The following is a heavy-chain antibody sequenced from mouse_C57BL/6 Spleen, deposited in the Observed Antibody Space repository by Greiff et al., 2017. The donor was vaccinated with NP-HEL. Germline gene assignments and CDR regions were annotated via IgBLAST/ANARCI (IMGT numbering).Heavy chain of an antibody. CDR1: GYTFTSYW. J-gene: IGHJ1*03. Sequence: EVQLQQSGTVLARPGASVKMSCKTSGYTFTSYWMHWVKQRPGQGLEWIGAIYPGNSDTSYNQKFKGKAKLTAVTSASTAYMELSSLTNEDSAVYYCTRSGVLRYHWYFDVWGTGTTVTVSS. V-gene: IGHV1-5*01. D-gene: IGHD1-1*01. CDR3: TRSGVLRYHWYFDV. CDR2: IYPGNSDT.